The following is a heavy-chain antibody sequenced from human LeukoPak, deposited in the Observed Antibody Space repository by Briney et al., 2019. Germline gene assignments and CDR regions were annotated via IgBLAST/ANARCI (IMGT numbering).Heavy chain of an antibody. CDR3: AKDYSGSGSVHFEH. Sequence: ASVKVSCKASGYTFGSYGVTWVRQAPGQGLEWMGWISGYNGNTNLAQKFQGRVSLTTDTSATTAYMEQRSLTSDDTAVYYCAKDYSGSGSVHFEHWGQGTLVSVYS. CDR2: ISGYNGNT. CDR1: GYTFGSYG. D-gene: IGHD3-10*01. J-gene: IGHJ4*02. V-gene: IGHV1-18*01.